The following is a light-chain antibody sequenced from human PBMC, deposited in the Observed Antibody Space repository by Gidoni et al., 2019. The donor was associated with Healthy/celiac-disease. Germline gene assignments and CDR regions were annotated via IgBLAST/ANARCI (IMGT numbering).Light chain of an antibody. J-gene: IGLJ1*01. CDR2: EVS. V-gene: IGLV2-14*01. CDR3: SSYTSSSTRV. CDR1: SSDVGGYNY. Sequence: SALTQPASVSGSPGQSLTSSCTGTSSDVGGYNYVSWYQQLPVKAPKLMIYEVSNRPPGVSNRFSGSKSGNTASLTISGLQAEDEADYYCSSYTSSSTRVFGTGTKVTVL.